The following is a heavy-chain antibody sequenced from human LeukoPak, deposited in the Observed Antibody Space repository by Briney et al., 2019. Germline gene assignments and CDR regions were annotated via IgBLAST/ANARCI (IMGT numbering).Heavy chain of an antibody. Sequence: GASVKVSRQASGCTFICYAISWVRQAPGQGLEWVGRIIPHLGIANYAQKFQGRVTITADKSTSTAYMELSRLRSEYTAVYYCASGIVVVPAAIWDSYIAYYYGMDVWGQGTTVTVSS. J-gene: IGHJ6*02. V-gene: IGHV1-69*04. CDR1: GCTFICYA. CDR2: IIPHLGIA. D-gene: IGHD2-2*01. CDR3: ASGIVVVPAAIWDSYIAYYYGMDV.